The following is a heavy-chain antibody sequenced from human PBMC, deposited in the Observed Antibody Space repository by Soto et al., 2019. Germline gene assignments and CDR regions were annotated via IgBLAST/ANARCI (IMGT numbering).Heavy chain of an antibody. D-gene: IGHD5-12*01. Sequence: QVQLVQSGAEVKKPGSSVKVSCKASGGTFSSYAISWVRQAPGQGLEWMGGIIPIFGTANYAQKFQGRVTIAADESTSTAYMELSSLRSEDTAVYYCARDNGRGYSGYYSGDYYYYGMDVWGQGTTVTVSS. J-gene: IGHJ6*02. CDR1: GGTFSSYA. V-gene: IGHV1-69*01. CDR3: ARDNGRGYSGYYSGDYYYYGMDV. CDR2: IIPIFGTA.